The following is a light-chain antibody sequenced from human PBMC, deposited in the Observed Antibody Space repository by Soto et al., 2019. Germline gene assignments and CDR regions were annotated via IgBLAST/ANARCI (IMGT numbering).Light chain of an antibody. CDR3: QQYNSYPFT. J-gene: IGKJ3*01. Sequence: DIQMTQSPSTLSASVGDRVTITCRASQSISSWLAWYQQKPGKAPKLLIYKASSLERGVPSRFSGSGSGTEFTLTISSLQPDDFATYYCQQYNSYPFTFGHGTKVDIK. CDR1: QSISSW. CDR2: KAS. V-gene: IGKV1-5*03.